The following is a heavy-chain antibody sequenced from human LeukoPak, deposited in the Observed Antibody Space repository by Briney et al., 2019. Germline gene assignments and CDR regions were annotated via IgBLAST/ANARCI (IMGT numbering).Heavy chain of an antibody. J-gene: IGHJ4*02. CDR1: GFTFSSYG. CDR2: IRYDGSNK. CDR3: AKAPVTSCRGAFCYPFDS. D-gene: IGHD2-15*01. Sequence: GGSLRLSCAASGFTFSSYGMHWVRQAPGKGLEWVAFIRYDGSNKYYADSVKGRFTISRDNSQNTLSLQMNSLRVEDAAVYYCAKAPVTSCRGAFCYPFDSWGQGTLVTVSS. V-gene: IGHV3-30*02.